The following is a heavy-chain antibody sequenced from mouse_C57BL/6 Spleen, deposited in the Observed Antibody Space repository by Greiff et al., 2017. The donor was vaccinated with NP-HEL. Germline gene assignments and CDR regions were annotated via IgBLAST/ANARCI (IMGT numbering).Heavy chain of an antibody. CDR3: AKDYDYDRYAMDY. Sequence: VQLQESGAELARPGASVKMSCKASGYTFTSYTMHWVKQRPGQGLEWIGYINPSSGYTNYNGKFKGKATLTADKSSSTAYMQLSSLTSEDSAVYFCAKDYDYDRYAMDYWGQGTSVTVSS. CDR2: INPSSGYT. J-gene: IGHJ4*01. CDR1: GYTFTSYT. V-gene: IGHV1-4*01. D-gene: IGHD2-4*01.